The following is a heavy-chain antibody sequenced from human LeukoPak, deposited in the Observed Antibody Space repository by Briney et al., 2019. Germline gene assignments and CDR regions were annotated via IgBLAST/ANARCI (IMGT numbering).Heavy chain of an antibody. Sequence: SETLSLTCTVSGGSLSSYYWSWIRQPPGKGLEWIGSIYYSGSTNYNPSLKSRVTILVDTSQRQFSVELSSVTAADTAMYYCARHHDTSGYYYNFDYWGQGTLVTVSS. J-gene: IGHJ4*02. CDR2: IYYSGST. CDR1: GGSLSSYY. CDR3: ARHHDTSGYYYNFDY. D-gene: IGHD3-22*01. V-gene: IGHV4-59*08.